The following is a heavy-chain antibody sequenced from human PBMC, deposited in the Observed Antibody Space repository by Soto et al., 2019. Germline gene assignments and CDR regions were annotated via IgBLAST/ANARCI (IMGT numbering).Heavy chain of an antibody. CDR1: GYTFTSYA. Sequence: QVQLVQSGAEVKKPGASVKVSCKDSGYTFTSYAMHWVRQAPGQRLEWMGWINAGNGNTKYSQKVQGRVTITRDTDASTAYLELSSLRSEDTAVYYCARGYPPLDVWGHGTTVTVSS. CDR3: ARGYPPLDV. CDR2: INAGNGNT. J-gene: IGHJ6*02. V-gene: IGHV1-3*01. D-gene: IGHD1-1*01.